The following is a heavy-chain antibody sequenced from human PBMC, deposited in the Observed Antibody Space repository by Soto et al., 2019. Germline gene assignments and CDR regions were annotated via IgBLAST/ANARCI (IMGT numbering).Heavy chain of an antibody. Sequence: SETLSLTCAVSGGSISSGGYSWSWIRQPPGKGLEWIGYIYHSGSTYYNPSLKGRVTISVDRSKNQFSLKLSSVTAADTAVYYCARQIGYYDILTGYRPGHWYFDYWGQGTLVTVSS. CDR2: IYHSGST. V-gene: IGHV4-30-2*01. CDR1: GGSISSGGYS. CDR3: ARQIGYYDILTGYRPGHWYFDY. D-gene: IGHD3-9*01. J-gene: IGHJ4*02.